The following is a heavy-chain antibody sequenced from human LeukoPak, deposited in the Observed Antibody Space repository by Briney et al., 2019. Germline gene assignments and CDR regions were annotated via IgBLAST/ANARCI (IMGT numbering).Heavy chain of an antibody. CDR3: ARGDIVVVPAALRYYYYYMDV. CDR2: IIPIFGTA. CDR1: GGTFSSYA. J-gene: IGHJ6*03. V-gene: IGHV1-69*13. D-gene: IGHD2-2*01. Sequence: ASVKVSCKASGGTFSSYAISWVRPAPGQGLEWMGGIIPIFGTATYAEEFQGRVTITADESTSTAYMELSSLRYEDTAVYYCARGDIVVVPAALRYYYYYMDVWGKGATVTVSS.